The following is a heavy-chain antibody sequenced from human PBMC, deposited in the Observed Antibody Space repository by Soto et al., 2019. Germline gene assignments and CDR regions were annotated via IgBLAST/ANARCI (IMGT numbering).Heavy chain of an antibody. CDR1: RFTFSASP. D-gene: IGHD1-26*01. Sequence: GGSLRLSCAASRFTFSASPIHWVRQASGKGLEWVGRIKTNSNNYATAYAASVRGRFTISRDDSKNTAYLQLNSLKTDDTAVYYCTRHVIVGATDWFDPWGQGTLVTVSS. J-gene: IGHJ5*02. CDR2: IKTNSNNYAT. CDR3: TRHVIVGATDWFDP. V-gene: IGHV3-73*01.